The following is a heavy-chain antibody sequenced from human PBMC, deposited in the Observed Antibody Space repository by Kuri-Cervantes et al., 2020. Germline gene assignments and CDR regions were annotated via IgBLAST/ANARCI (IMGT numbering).Heavy chain of an antibody. Sequence: SETLSLTCTVSGGSISSYYWSWIRQPPGKGLEWIGYMYYSGSTNYNPSLKSRVTISVDTSKNQFSLKLTSVTTADTAVYYCARVVGSGSYYPLYWGQGTLVTVSS. D-gene: IGHD3-10*01. CDR1: GGSISSYY. CDR3: ARVVGSGSYYPLY. CDR2: MYYSGST. J-gene: IGHJ4*02. V-gene: IGHV4-59*01.